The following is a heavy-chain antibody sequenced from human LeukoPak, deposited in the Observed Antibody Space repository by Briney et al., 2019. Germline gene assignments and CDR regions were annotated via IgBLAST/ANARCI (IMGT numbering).Heavy chain of an antibody. CDR2: ISHDGNNK. Sequence: AGTLRLSCAASGVTFTTYGMHWVRQAPGKGLEWVAGISHDGNNKYYAASAKGRSTISRDNSKKTLYLQMDSLRGEDTAVYYCAKDSSASNPFYGLDVWGEGSTVTVS. V-gene: IGHV3-30-3*01. J-gene: IGHJ6*01. D-gene: IGHD4-11*01. CDR1: GVTFTTYG. CDR3: AKDSSASNPFYGLDV.